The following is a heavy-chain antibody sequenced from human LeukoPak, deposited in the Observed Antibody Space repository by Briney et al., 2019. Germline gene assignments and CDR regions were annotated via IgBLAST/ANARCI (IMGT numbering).Heavy chain of an antibody. CDR2: ISGSGGST. V-gene: IGHV3-23*01. J-gene: IGHJ4*02. D-gene: IGHD3-3*01. Sequence: GGSLRLSCAASGFTFSIYAMSWVRQAPGKGLEWVSAISGSGGSTYYADSVKGRFTISRDNSKNTLYLQINSLRAEDTAVYYCAKKADYDFWSGYSTLDYWGQGTLVTVSS. CDR1: GFTFSIYA. CDR3: AKKADYDFWSGYSTLDY.